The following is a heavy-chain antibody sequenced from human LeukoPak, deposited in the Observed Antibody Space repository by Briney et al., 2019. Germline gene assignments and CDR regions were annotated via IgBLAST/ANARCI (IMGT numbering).Heavy chain of an antibody. J-gene: IGHJ4*02. D-gene: IGHD3-22*01. CDR2: IYYSGST. Sequence: SETLSLTCTVSGGSISSYYWSWIRQPPGKGLEWIGSIYYSGSTYYNPSLKSRVTISVDTSKNQFSLKLSSVAAADTAVYYCARHQRYYDSSGYSYFDYFDYWGQGTLVTVSS. CDR3: ARHQRYYDSSGYSYFDYFDY. V-gene: IGHV4-59*05. CDR1: GGSISSYY.